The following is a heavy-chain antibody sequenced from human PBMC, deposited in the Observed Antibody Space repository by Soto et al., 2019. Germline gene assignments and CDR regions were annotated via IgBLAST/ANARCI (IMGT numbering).Heavy chain of an antibody. V-gene: IGHV1-69*01. J-gene: IGHJ5*02. Sequence: QLHLVQSGAEVKKPGSSVKVSCKASGGTFSNFAINWVRQAPGQGLEWMGGIIPVFGKAKYAQKFQGRVQFTADESTSTAYMEVNSLTSEDTAVYYCARGSPTTVTTWFDPWGQGTLVTVSS. CDR1: GGTFSNFA. D-gene: IGHD4-17*01. CDR3: ARGSPTTVTTWFDP. CDR2: IIPVFGKA.